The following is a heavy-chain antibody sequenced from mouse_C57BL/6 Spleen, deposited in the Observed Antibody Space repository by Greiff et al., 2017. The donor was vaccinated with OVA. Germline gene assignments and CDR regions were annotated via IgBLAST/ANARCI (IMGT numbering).Heavy chain of an antibody. CDR3: ATESRQLGRFAY. D-gene: IGHD6-1*01. CDR1: GYTFTSYW. J-gene: IGHJ3*01. Sequence: QVQLQQPGAELVKPGASVKMSCKASGYTFTSYWITWVKQRPGQGLEWIGDIYPGSGSTNYNEKFKSKATLTVDTSSSTADMQLSSLTSEDAAVYYCATESRQLGRFAYWGQGTLVTVAA. V-gene: IGHV1-55*01. CDR2: IYPGSGST.